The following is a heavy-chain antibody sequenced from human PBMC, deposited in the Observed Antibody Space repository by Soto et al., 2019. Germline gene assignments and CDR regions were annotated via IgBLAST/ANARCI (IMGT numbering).Heavy chain of an antibody. J-gene: IGHJ4*02. D-gene: IGHD3-3*01. CDR1: GYTFTGYY. CDR2: INPNSGGT. CDR3: ARDQSDFWSGYFHSNFDY. V-gene: IGHV1-2*04. Sequence: ASVKVSCKASGYTFTGYYMHWVRQAPGQGLEWMGWINPNSGGTNYAQKFQGWVTMTRDTSISTAYMELSRLRSDDTAVYYCARDQSDFWSGYFHSNFDYWGQGTLVTVSS.